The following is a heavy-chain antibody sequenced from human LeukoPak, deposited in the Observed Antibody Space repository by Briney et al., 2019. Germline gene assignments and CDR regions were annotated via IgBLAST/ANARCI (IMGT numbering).Heavy chain of an antibody. CDR1: GFTFSSDS. CDR2: INSGSSTI. D-gene: IGHD3-10*01. CDR3: ARGSGGGSGTYYYYYMDV. V-gene: IGHV3-48*01. Sequence: PGGSLRLSCAASGFTFSSDSMNWVRQAPGKGLEWVSYINSGSSTIYYADSVKGRFTISRDNAKNSLYLQMNSLRAEDTAMYYCARGSGGGSGTYYYYYMDVWGNGTTVTVSS. J-gene: IGHJ6*03.